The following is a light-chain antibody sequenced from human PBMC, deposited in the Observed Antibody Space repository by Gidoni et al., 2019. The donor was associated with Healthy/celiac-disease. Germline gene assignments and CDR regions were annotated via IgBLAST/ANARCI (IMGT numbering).Light chain of an antibody. CDR2: WAS. CDR1: QSVLYSSTNKNY. J-gene: IGKJ2*01. CDR3: QQYYSTLYT. V-gene: IGKV4-1*01. Sequence: DIVMTQSPDSLAVSLGERATINCKSSQSVLYSSTNKNYLAWYQQKPGQPPKLLIYWASTRESGVPDRFSCSGSGTDFTLTISSLQAEDVAVYYCQQYYSTLYTFGQGTKLEIK.